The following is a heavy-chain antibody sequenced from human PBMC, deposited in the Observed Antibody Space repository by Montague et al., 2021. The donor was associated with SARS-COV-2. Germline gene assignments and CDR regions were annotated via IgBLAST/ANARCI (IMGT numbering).Heavy chain of an antibody. CDR2: INPDGSER. D-gene: IGHD3-22*01. Sequence: SLRLSCATSEFTFSSHWMSWVRQAPGKGLEWVANINPDGSERYYVDSVKGRFTISRDNAQNSLYLQMNSLRAEDTAVYYCAREGYYYEGYFDNWGQGTLVTVP. CDR1: EFTFSSHW. CDR3: AREGYYYEGYFDN. V-gene: IGHV3-7*01. J-gene: IGHJ4*02.